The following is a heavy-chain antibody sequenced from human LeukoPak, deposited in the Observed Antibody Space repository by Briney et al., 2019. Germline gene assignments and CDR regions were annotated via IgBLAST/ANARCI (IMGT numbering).Heavy chain of an antibody. CDR2: ISGSSDRT. V-gene: IGHV3-23*01. CDR3: AKSRVSHCGTDCLEC. D-gene: IGHD2-21*02. CDR1: GFTFSSYA. Sequence: GGSLRLSCGASGFTFSSYAMSWVRQAPGKGLEWVSVISGSSDRTYYADSVKGRFTISGDNSKNTVYLQMNTLRAEDTAVYYCAKSRVSHCGTDCLECWGQGTLVTVSS. J-gene: IGHJ4*02.